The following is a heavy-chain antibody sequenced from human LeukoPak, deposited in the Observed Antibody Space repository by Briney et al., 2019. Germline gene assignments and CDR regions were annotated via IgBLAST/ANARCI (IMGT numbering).Heavy chain of an antibody. CDR1: GFTFSSYA. D-gene: IGHD3-9*01. CDR3: AKDQGAKSLYFDWGWGYFDY. V-gene: IGHV3-23*01. J-gene: IGHJ4*02. Sequence: PGGSLRLSCAASGFTFSSYAMSWVRQAPGKGLEWVSAISGSGGSTYYADSVKGRFTISRDNSKNTLYLQMNSLRAEDTAVYYCAKDQGAKSLYFDWGWGYFDYWGQGTLVTVSS. CDR2: ISGSGGST.